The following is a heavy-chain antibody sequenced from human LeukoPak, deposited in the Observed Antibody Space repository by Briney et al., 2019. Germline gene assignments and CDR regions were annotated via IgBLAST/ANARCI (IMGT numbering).Heavy chain of an antibody. J-gene: IGHJ3*02. CDR1: GFTFSSYA. D-gene: IGHD3-22*01. CDR3: AKESYYDTSGDAFDI. V-gene: IGHV3-23*01. CDR2: ISGSGGST. Sequence: GGSLRLSCAASGFTFSSYAMSWVRQAPGKGLEWVSVISGSGGSTYYAGSVKGRFTIPRDNSYNMLYLQVNSLRAEDTALYYCAKESYYDTSGDAFDIWGRGTMVTVSS.